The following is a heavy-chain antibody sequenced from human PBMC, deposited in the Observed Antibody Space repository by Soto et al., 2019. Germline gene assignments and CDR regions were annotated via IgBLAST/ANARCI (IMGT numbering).Heavy chain of an antibody. CDR1: GYTFTGYY. J-gene: IGHJ5*02. V-gene: IGHV1-2*02. CDR2: INPNSGGT. D-gene: IGHD3-10*01. CDR3: ARGAGNYYGSGYDP. Sequence: GASVKVSCKASGYTFTGYYMHRVRQAPGQGLEWMGWINPNSGGTNYAQKFQGRVTMTRDTSISTAYMELSRLRSDDTAVYYCARGAGNYYGSGYDPWGQGTLVTVSS.